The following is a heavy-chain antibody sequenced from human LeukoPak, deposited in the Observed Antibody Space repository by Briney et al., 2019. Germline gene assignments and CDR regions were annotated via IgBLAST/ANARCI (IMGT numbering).Heavy chain of an antibody. CDR3: ARDWANSSGWSGFDY. CDR2: ISYDGSNK. CDR1: GFTFSSYA. V-gene: IGHV3-30-3*01. D-gene: IGHD6-19*01. Sequence: GGSLRLSCAASGFTFSSYAMHWVRQAPGKGLEWVAVISYDGSNKYYADSVKGRFTISRDNSKNTLYLQVNSLRAEDTAVYYCARDWANSSGWSGFDYWGQGTLVTVSS. J-gene: IGHJ4*02.